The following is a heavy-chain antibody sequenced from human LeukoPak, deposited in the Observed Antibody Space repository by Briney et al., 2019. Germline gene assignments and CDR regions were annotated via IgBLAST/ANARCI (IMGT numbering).Heavy chain of an antibody. CDR3: ARDFPTYYDILTGPPMDV. J-gene: IGHJ6*03. CDR2: ISSSSSYI. Sequence: SGGSLRLXCAASGFTYSSYSMNWVRQAPGKGLESVSSISSSSSYIYYADSVKGRFTISRDNAKNSLYLQMNSLRAEDTAVYYCARDFPTYYDILTGPPMDVWGKGTTVTVSS. V-gene: IGHV3-21*01. CDR1: GFTYSSYS. D-gene: IGHD3-9*01.